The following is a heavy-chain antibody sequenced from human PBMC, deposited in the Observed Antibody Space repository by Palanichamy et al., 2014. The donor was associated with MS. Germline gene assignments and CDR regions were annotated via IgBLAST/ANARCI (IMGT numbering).Heavy chain of an antibody. CDR1: GFTFSSYA. J-gene: IGHJ5*02. CDR2: ISSNGGST. D-gene: IGHD6-19*01. V-gene: IGHV3-64*01. Sequence: EVQLVESGGGLVQPGGSLRLSCAASGFTFSSYAMHWVRQAPGKGLEYVSAISSNGGSTYYANSVKGRFIISRDNSKNTLYLQMGSLRAEDMAVYYCARDGIAVAGTPKFWFDPWGQGTLVTVSS. CDR3: ARDGIAVAGTPKFWFDP.